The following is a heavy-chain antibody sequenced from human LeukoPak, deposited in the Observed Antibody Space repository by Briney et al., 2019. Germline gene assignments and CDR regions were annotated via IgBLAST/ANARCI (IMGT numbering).Heavy chain of an antibody. CDR1: GGSISSSNW. CDR2: IYYSGST. D-gene: IGHD3-9*01. Sequence: TPSETLSLTCAVSGGSISSSNWWSWIRQPPGEGLEWIGYIYYSGSTNYSPSLKSRVTIAVETSKNHFSMKLSSVTAPDPAVYYCARVVFDILTGYYPAPLFDYWGQGTLVTVSS. J-gene: IGHJ4*02. V-gene: IGHV4-61*01. CDR3: ARVVFDILTGYYPAPLFDY.